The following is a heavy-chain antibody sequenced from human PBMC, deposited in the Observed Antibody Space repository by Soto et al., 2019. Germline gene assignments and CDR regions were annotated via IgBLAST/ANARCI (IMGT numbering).Heavy chain of an antibody. CDR3: ARQYCTNGVCHDAFDI. CDR2: ISSSGSTI. D-gene: IGHD2-8*01. CDR1: GFTFSDYY. Sequence: GGSLRLSCAASGFTFSDYYMSWIRQAPGKGLEWVSYISSSGSTIYYADSVKGRFTISRDNAKNSLYLQKNSLRAEDTAVYYCARQYCTNGVCHDAFDIWGQGTMVTVSS. J-gene: IGHJ3*02. V-gene: IGHV3-11*01.